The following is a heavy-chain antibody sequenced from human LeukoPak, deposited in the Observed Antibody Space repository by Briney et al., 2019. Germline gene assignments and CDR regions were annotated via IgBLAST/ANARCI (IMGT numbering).Heavy chain of an antibody. CDR2: VWATGTKK. CDR3: ARKRDGSGTYFNNYFYYYYMDV. CDR1: GFTFSSHG. D-gene: IGHD3-10*01. J-gene: IGHJ6*03. V-gene: IGHV3-33*01. Sequence: GGSLRLSCAASGFTFSSHGMHWVRQAPGKGLEWVAVVWATGTKKDYADSVKGRFTISRDNTKNTLYLQMNSLRAEDTAVYYCARKRDGSGTYFNNYFYYYYMDVWGKGTTVTVTS.